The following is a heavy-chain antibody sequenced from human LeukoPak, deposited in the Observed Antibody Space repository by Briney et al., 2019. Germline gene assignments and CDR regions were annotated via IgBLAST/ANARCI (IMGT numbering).Heavy chain of an antibody. D-gene: IGHD2-2*01. J-gene: IGHJ4*02. Sequence: SETLSLTCAVSGGSISSSNWWSWVRQPPGKGLEWIGEIYHSGSTNYNPSLKSRVTISVDKSKNQFSLKLSSVTAADTAVYYCASIGYCSSTSCYEGYWGQGTLVTVSS. V-gene: IGHV4-4*02. CDR3: ASIGYCSSTSCYEGY. CDR1: GGSISSSNW. CDR2: IYHSGST.